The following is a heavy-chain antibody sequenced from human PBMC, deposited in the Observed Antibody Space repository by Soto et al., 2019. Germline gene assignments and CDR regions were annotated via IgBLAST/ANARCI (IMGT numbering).Heavy chain of an antibody. CDR2: IGGGDEST. CDR1: GFTFIKYA. J-gene: IGHJ4*02. CDR3: AKVLRFVEWLSPQSQYYFDS. Sequence: EVQLLESGGGLVQPGGSLRLSCAASGFTFIKYAMTWVRQAPGKGLEWVATIGGGDESTYYADSVKSRFTVSRDTSKTTLYLQMNSLRAEDTAVYYCAKVLRFVEWLSPQSQYYFDSWGQGTLVTVSS. D-gene: IGHD3-3*01. V-gene: IGHV3-23*01.